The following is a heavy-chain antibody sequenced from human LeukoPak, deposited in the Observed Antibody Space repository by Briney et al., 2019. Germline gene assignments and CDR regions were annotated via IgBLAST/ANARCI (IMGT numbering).Heavy chain of an antibody. D-gene: IGHD3-16*01. CDR2: INHSGST. Sequence: ESSETLSLTCAVYGGSFSGYYWNWIRQPPGKGLEWIGEINHSGSTNYNLSLKSRVTISADMSKKQVSLKLSSVTAADTAVYYCARDEGGGGYWGQGTLVTVSS. J-gene: IGHJ4*02. V-gene: IGHV4-34*01. CDR1: GGSFSGYY. CDR3: ARDEGGGGY.